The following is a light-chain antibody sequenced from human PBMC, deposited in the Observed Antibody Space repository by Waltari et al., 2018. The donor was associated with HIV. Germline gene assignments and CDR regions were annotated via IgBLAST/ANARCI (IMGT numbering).Light chain of an antibody. V-gene: IGKV1-5*03. J-gene: IGKJ1*01. CDR2: KAS. CDR3: QQYHIYST. Sequence: DIQMTQSPSTLSASVGDRVTITCRASQSINSWLAWYKQKPGKAPNLLIYKASTLERGVPSRFSGSGSGTEFTLTISSLQSDDSATYFCQQYHIYSTFGQGTKVEIK. CDR1: QSINSW.